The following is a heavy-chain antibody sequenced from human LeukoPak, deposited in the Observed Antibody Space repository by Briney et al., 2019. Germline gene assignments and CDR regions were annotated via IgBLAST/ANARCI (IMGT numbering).Heavy chain of an antibody. CDR1: GGSLSSGYW. D-gene: IGHD3-10*01. CDR2: IHHSGST. V-gene: IGHV4-4*02. J-gene: IGHJ4*02. CDR3: ASLYGSGSYYPSDY. Sequence: SGTLSLTCDVSGGSLSSGYWWSWVRQSPGKGLEWIAEIHHSGSTYYTPSLKSRVTISVDTSKNQFSLKLSSVTAADTAVYYCASLYGSGSYYPSDYWGQGTLVTVSS.